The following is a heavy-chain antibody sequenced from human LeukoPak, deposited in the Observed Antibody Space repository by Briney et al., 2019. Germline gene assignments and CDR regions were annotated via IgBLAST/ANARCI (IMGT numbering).Heavy chain of an antibody. J-gene: IGHJ4*02. CDR2: ISSSGNYI. D-gene: IGHD1-1*01. V-gene: IGHV3-21*01. Sequence: GGSLRLSCAASGLTFSSHWMHWVRQAPGKGLEWVSSISSSGNYIFYGDSVKGRFTVSRDNPKNSLYLQMTSLRADDTAVYYCARDFSTAIDCWGQGTLVIVSS. CDR3: ARDFSTAIDC. CDR1: GLTFSSHW.